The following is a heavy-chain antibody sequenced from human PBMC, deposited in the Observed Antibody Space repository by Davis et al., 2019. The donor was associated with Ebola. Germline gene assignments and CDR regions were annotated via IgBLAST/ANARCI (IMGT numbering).Heavy chain of an antibody. CDR2: ISAYNGNT. V-gene: IGHV1-18*04. D-gene: IGHD3-10*01. J-gene: IGHJ6*02. CDR1: GYTFTSYG. Sequence: ASVKVSCKASGYTFTSYGISWVRQAPAQGLEWMGWISAYNGNTNYAQKLQGRVTMTTDTSTSTAYMELRSLRSDDTAVYYCARDRPGLWFGHYYYYGMDVWGQGTTVTVSS. CDR3: ARDRPGLWFGHYYYYGMDV.